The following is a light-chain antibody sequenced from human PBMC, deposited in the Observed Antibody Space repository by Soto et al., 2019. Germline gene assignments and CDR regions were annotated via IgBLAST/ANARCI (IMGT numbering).Light chain of an antibody. CDR3: QQYKSYRRT. CDR1: QSISSW. Sequence: DIQLTQSPSTLSASVGDRVTITCRASQSISSWLAWYQQKPGKAPKLLIYKASSLESGVPSRFSGSGSGIEFTLTISSLQPDDFATYYCQQYKSYRRTFGQGTKVEIK. CDR2: KAS. J-gene: IGKJ1*01. V-gene: IGKV1-5*03.